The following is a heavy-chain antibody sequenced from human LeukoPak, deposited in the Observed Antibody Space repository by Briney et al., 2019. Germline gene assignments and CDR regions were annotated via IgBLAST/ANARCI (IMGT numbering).Heavy chain of an antibody. CDR3: AKYVSTGWFDP. J-gene: IGHJ5*02. Sequence: PSETLSLTCTVSGGSISSYYWSWIRQPPGKGLEWIGYISYSGSTNYNPSLKSRVTISVDTSENQFSLTLTSVTAADTAVYYCAKYVSTGWFDPWGQGTLVTVSS. CDR1: GGSISSYY. D-gene: IGHD5/OR15-5a*01. CDR2: ISYSGST. V-gene: IGHV4-59*08.